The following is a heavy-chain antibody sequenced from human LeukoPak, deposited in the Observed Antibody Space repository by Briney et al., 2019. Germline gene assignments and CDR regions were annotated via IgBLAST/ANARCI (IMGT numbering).Heavy chain of an antibody. Sequence: ASVKVSCKASGYTFTGYYMHWVRQAPGQGLEWMGWINPNSGDTNYAQKFQGWVSMTRDTSISTAYMELSRLKSDNTAVYYCARELHDERDDYWGQGTLVTVSS. CDR3: ARELHDERDDY. J-gene: IGHJ4*02. D-gene: IGHD1-1*01. V-gene: IGHV1-2*04. CDR1: GYTFTGYY. CDR2: INPNSGDT.